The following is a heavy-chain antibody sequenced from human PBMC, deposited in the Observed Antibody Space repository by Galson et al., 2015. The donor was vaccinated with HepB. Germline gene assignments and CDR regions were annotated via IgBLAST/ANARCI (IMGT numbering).Heavy chain of an antibody. CDR1: DYTFINYG. Sequence: SVKVSCKASDYTFINYGISWVRQAPGQGFEWMGWINTYNGITNYAQKFQGRVTITKDTSTSTAYMELRSLRSDDTAVYYCAREYLVTTRNWFDPWGQGTLVIVSS. J-gene: IGHJ5*02. CDR2: INTYNGIT. D-gene: IGHD4-17*01. CDR3: AREYLVTTRNWFDP. V-gene: IGHV1-18*01.